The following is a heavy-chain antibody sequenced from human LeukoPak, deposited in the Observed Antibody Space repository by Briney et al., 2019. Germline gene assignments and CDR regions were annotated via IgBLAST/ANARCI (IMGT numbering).Heavy chain of an antibody. CDR3: ASRVSRQQLVLRAFDI. D-gene: IGHD6-13*01. CDR2: INHSGST. J-gene: IGHJ3*02. Sequence: SETLSLTCAVYGGSFSGYYWSWTRQPPGKGLEWIGEINHSGSTNYNPSLKSRVTISVDTSKNQFSLKLSSVTAADTAVYYCASRVSRQQLVLRAFDIWGQGTMVTVSS. CDR1: GGSFSGYY. V-gene: IGHV4-34*01.